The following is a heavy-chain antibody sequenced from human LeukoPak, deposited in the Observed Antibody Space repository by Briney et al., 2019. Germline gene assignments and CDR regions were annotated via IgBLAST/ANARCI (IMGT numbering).Heavy chain of an antibody. D-gene: IGHD3-10*01. Sequence: ASGTLSLSCAASGFAFNTHCMHWVRKAPGKGLVWISRTKRDGSSTTYADSVRGRLTVSRDNAKNTLYLQMNSLRAEDTAVYYCVRDVRGVGQDYYYMDVWGKGTTVTVSS. V-gene: IGHV3-74*01. CDR1: GFAFNTHC. J-gene: IGHJ6*03. CDR3: VRDVRGVGQDYYYMDV. CDR2: TKRDGSST.